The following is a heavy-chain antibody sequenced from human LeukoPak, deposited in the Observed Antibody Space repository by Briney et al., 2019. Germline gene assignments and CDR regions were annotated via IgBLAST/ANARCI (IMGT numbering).Heavy chain of an antibody. CDR3: AKDHTYYYDSSGYP. Sequence: GGSLRLSCAASEFTFSSYAMQWVRQAPGKGLEWVTLISSDGNYEFYADSVKGRFTISRDNSKNTLYLQMNSLRAEDTAVHYCAKDHTYYYDSSGYPWGQGTLVTVSS. D-gene: IGHD3-22*01. CDR1: EFTFSSYA. J-gene: IGHJ5*02. V-gene: IGHV3-30*04. CDR2: ISSDGNYE.